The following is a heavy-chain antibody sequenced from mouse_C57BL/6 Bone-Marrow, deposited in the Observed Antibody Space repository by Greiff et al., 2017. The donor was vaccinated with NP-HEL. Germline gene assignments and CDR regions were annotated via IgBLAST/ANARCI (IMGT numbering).Heavy chain of an antibody. J-gene: IGHJ1*03. CDR2: ISDGGSYT. CDR1: GFTFSSYA. Sequence: EVKVVESGGGLVKPGGSLKLSCAASGFTFSSYAMSWVRQTPEKRLEWVATISDGGSYTYYPDNVKGRFTISRDNAKNNLYLQMSHLKSEDTAMYYCARDGPVWYFDVWGTGTTVTVSS. CDR3: ARDGPVWYFDV. V-gene: IGHV5-4*01.